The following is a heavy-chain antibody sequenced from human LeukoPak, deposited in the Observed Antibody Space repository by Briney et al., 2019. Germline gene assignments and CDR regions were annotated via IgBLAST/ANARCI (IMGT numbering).Heavy chain of an antibody. CDR1: GGSFSGYY. Sequence: SETLSLTCAVYGGSFSGYYWSWIRQPPGKGLEWIGEINHSGSTNYNPSLKSRVTISVDTSKNQFSLKLSSVSAADTAVYYCARATWIPYYFDYWGQGTLVTVSS. D-gene: IGHD5-18*01. CDR3: ARATWIPYYFDY. CDR2: INHSGST. J-gene: IGHJ4*02. V-gene: IGHV4-34*01.